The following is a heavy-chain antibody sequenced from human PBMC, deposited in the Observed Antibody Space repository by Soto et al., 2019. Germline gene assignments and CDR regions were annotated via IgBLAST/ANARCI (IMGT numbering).Heavy chain of an antibody. D-gene: IGHD3-10*01. V-gene: IGHV1-18*04. CDR1: GYTFSNYG. Sequence: QVQLVQSGDEVKKSGASVKVSCKASGYTFSNYGISWARQAPGQGLEWMGWISGYNGLTAYAQNVQGRVTMTIDTPTTTVFMEMTGLRSNDTAVYYCARDEGIRGFDSWGQGTLVTVSS. CDR3: ARDEGIRGFDS. CDR2: ISGYNGLT. J-gene: IGHJ4*02.